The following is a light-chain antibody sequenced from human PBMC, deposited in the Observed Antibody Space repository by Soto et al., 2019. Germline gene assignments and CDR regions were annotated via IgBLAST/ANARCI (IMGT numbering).Light chain of an antibody. CDR1: QSISSSY. Sequence: SPATLSLSPGEGATLSCRVSQSISSSYLSWYQQRPGQAPRLLIYGASTRATGIPARFSGSGRGSGTDFTLTISSLQPEDFAVYYCQKDYNLPITFGQGTRLEIK. J-gene: IGKJ5*01. CDR3: QKDYNLPIT. V-gene: IGKV3D-7*01. CDR2: GAS.